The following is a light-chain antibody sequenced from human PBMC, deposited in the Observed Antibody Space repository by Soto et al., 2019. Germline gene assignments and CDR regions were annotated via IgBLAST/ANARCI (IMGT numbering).Light chain of an antibody. CDR2: GAS. J-gene: IGKJ4*01. Sequence: DIQMTQSPSSLSAFIGDRVTITCRTSQNISSYLNWYQQKPGKAPNLLIYGASSLQTGVPSRFSGSGSGTDFTLTISSLQPEDFATYYCQQSYSTPLTFGGGTKVEIK. CDR3: QQSYSTPLT. CDR1: QNISSY. V-gene: IGKV1-39*01.